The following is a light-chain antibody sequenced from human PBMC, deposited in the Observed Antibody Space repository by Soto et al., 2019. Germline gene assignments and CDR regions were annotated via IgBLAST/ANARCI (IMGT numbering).Light chain of an antibody. CDR3: QHYGSSLRT. V-gene: IGKV3-20*01. CDR2: GAS. CDR1: QSVSSSY. Sequence: EIVLTQSPGTLSLSPGERATLSCRASQSVSSSYLAWYQQKPGQAPRLLIYGASSRATGIPDRFSGSGSGTDFTLTISRLEPEDVAVYYCQHYGSSLRTFGQGTKVDIK. J-gene: IGKJ1*01.